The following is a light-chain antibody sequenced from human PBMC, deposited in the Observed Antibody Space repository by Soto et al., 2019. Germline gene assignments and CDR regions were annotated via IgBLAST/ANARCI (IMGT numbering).Light chain of an antibody. CDR1: AGAVTSGHY. J-gene: IGLJ2*01. CDR2: DTT. Sequence: QAVVTQEPSLTVSPGGTVTLTCGSSAGAVTSGHYPYWFQQMPGQAPRTLIYDTTNKHSWTPARFSGSLLGGKAALTLSGAQPEDEAEYYCLLSYCGVRVFGGGTKLTVL. V-gene: IGLV7-46*01. CDR3: LLSYCGVRV.